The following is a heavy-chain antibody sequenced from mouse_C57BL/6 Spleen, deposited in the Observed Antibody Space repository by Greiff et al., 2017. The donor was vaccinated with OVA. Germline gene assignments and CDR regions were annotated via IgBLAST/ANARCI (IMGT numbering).Heavy chain of an antibody. V-gene: IGHV1-62-2*01. D-gene: IGHD4-1*01. CDR2: FYPGSGSI. CDR1: GYTFTEYT. Sequence: QVHVKQSGAELVKPGASVKLSCKASGYTFTEYTIHWVKQRSGQGLEWIGWFYPGSGSIKYNEKFKDKATLTADKSSSTVYMELSRLTSEDSAVYFCARHEEEGKLGEGYFDYWGQGTTLTVSS. CDR3: ARHEEEGKLGEGYFDY. J-gene: IGHJ2*01.